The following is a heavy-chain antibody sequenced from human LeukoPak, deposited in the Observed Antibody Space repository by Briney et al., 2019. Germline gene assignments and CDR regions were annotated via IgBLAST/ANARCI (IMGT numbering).Heavy chain of an antibody. CDR1: GFTFSSFQ. CDR3: ARWGHSDYSSFPTKFDC. Sequence: QPGGSVRLACAASGFTFSSFQMTWVRQARGRGLEFDSFVGSGDSDSFYSDSVKGRVPISSDNAKNTMYLQMRSLRPEDTAIYYCARWGHSDYSSFPTKFDCWGQGTLVTVSS. V-gene: IGHV3-48*03. J-gene: IGHJ4*02. D-gene: IGHD5-12*01. CDR2: VGSGDSDS.